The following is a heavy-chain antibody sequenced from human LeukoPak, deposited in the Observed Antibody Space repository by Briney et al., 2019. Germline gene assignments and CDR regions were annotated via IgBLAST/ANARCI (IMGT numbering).Heavy chain of an antibody. D-gene: IGHD3-10*01. CDR2: IYYSEST. V-gene: IGHV4-61*01. CDR1: GGSVSSGSYY. J-gene: IGHJ4*02. CDR3: AGVWVRWPAFDY. Sequence: SETLSFTCTVSGGSVSSGSYYWRWIRRPPGEGLERIGYIYYSESTNHNPSSKSRVTISVDPSQNQFSLKLSSATAADTAVYYCAGVWVRWPAFDYWGQGSLVTVPS.